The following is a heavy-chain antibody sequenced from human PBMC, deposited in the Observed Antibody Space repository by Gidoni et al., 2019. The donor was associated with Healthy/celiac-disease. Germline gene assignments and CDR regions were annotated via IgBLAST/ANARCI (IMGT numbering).Heavy chain of an antibody. CDR3: ARDTPNSSSFWVASLH. CDR2: ISYDGSNK. J-gene: IGHJ4*02. V-gene: IGHV3-30-3*01. CDR1: GFTFSSYA. D-gene: IGHD6-6*01. Sequence: QVQLVESGGGVVQPGRSLRLSCAASGFTFSSYAMHWVRQAPGKGLEWVAVISYDGSNKYYADSVKGRFTISRDNSKNTLYLQMNSLRAEDTAVYYCARDTPNSSSFWVASLHWGQGTLVTVSS.